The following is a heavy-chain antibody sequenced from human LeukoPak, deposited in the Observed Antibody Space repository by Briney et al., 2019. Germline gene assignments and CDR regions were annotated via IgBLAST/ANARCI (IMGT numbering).Heavy chain of an antibody. D-gene: IGHD1-1*01. CDR3: AREPSLDYYYYYMDV. V-gene: IGHV3-74*01. Sequence: GGSLRLSCAASGFTFSSYWMHWVRQAPGKGLVWVSRIYSDGSSTSYADSVKGRFTISRDNAKNTLYLQMNSLRAEDTAVYYCAREPSLDYYYYYMDVWGKGTTVTVSS. J-gene: IGHJ6*03. CDR2: IYSDGSST. CDR1: GFTFSSYW.